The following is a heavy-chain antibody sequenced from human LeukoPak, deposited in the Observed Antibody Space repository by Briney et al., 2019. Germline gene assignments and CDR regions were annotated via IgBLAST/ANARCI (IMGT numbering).Heavy chain of an antibody. CDR3: ARDGGWYRDY. Sequence: GGSLRLACAASEFTFSRYWMSWVRQAPGKGLGWVANIKQDGSERNYVDSVKGRFTISRDNAKNSLYLQMNSLRAEDTAVYYCARDGGWYRDYWGQGTLVTVSS. CDR1: EFTFSRYW. D-gene: IGHD6-19*01. CDR2: IKQDGSER. J-gene: IGHJ4*02. V-gene: IGHV3-7*01.